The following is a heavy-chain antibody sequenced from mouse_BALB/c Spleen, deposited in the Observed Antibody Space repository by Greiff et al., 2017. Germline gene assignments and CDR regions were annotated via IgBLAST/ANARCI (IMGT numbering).Heavy chain of an antibody. V-gene: IGHV5-4*02. CDR2: ISDGGSYT. CDR3: ARDRYDYDGRNYAMDY. Sequence: EVKLVESGGGLVKPGGSLKLSCAASGFTFSDYYMYWVRQTPEKRLEWVATISDGGSYTYYPDSVKGRFTISRDNAKNNLYLQMSSLKSEDTAMYYCARDRYDYDGRNYAMDYWGQGTSVTVSS. J-gene: IGHJ4*01. D-gene: IGHD2-4*01. CDR1: GFTFSDYY.